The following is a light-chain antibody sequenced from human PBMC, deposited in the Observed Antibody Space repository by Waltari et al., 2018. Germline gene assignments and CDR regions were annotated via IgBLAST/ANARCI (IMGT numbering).Light chain of an antibody. Sequence: QSALTQPASVSGSPGQSITVSCTGTSSDVGSYNLVSWFQQYPDKAPKLIIFEVNKRPSGVSNRFSGSKSGNTASLTISGLQAGDEADYYCSSYTSTTDLVFGGGTKVTVL. J-gene: IGLJ3*02. CDR2: EVN. CDR1: SSDVGSYNL. V-gene: IGLV2-14*02. CDR3: SSYTSTTDLV.